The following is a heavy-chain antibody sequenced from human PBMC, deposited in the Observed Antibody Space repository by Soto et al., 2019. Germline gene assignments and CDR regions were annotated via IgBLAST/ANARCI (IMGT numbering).Heavy chain of an antibody. Sequence: LALTCAVYGGSFSGHSWTWIRQSPGKGLEWIGDINHSGRVNYSPSLKSRVTISLDTSKNQFSLTLSAVTAADTAMYYCSTRAYDTNGYYRFDPWGQGTLVTVSS. D-gene: IGHD3-22*01. CDR2: INHSGRV. V-gene: IGHV4-34*01. CDR3: STRAYDTNGYYRFDP. CDR1: GGSFSGHS. J-gene: IGHJ5*01.